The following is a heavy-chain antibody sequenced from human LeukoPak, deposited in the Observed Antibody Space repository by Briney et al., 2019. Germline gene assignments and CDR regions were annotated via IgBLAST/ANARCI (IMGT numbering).Heavy chain of an antibody. Sequence: PGGSLRLSCAASGFTFSSYEMNWVRQAPGKGLEWVSYISSSGSTIYYADSVKGRFTISRDNAKNSLYLQMNSLRAEDTAVYYCARDSVVAGLLLYYYYGMDVWGQGTTVTVSS. D-gene: IGHD2-15*01. CDR3: ARDSVVAGLLLYYYYGMDV. V-gene: IGHV3-48*03. J-gene: IGHJ6*02. CDR2: ISSSGSTI. CDR1: GFTFSSYE.